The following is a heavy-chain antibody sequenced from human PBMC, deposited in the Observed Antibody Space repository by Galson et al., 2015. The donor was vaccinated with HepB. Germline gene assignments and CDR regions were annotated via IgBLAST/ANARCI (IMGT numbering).Heavy chain of an antibody. D-gene: IGHD6-13*01. V-gene: IGHV4-59*08. Sequence: ETLSLTCNVSGGSVRGRYWSWIRQPPGKGLEWIADMFYSGSKNYNPSLKSRVSESVDTAKNQVTLKLNSVTAADTAVYYCARLRYSSNWGGAFDIWGRGTKVTVSS. CDR3: ARLRYSSNWGGAFDI. CDR1: GGSVRGRY. J-gene: IGHJ3*02. CDR2: MFYSGSK.